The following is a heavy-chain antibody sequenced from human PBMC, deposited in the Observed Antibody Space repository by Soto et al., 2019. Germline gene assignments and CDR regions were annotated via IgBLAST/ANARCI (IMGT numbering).Heavy chain of an antibody. V-gene: IGHV1-18*01. D-gene: IGHD2-15*01. Sequence: ASVKVSCKASGYTFTSYGISWVRQAPGQGLERMGWISAYNGNTNYAQKLQGRVTMTTDTSTSTAYMELRSLRSDDTAVYYCARDAGYCSGGSCYSEETDAFDIWGQGTMVTVSS. CDR1: GYTFTSYG. CDR2: ISAYNGNT. J-gene: IGHJ3*02. CDR3: ARDAGYCSGGSCYSEETDAFDI.